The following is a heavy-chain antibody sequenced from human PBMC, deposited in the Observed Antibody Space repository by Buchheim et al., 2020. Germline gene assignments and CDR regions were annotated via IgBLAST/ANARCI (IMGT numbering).Heavy chain of an antibody. D-gene: IGHD2/OR15-2a*01. Sequence: EVQLVESGGGLVQPGRSLRLSCAVSGFTLSDYYIDWVRQAPGKGLEWVARTRDKARGHNTEFAASVKGRFTVSRDNSQNSVYLQMNSLKAEDTAVYYCVRSTFGYGNFDYWGQGIL. CDR3: VRSTFGYGNFDY. CDR2: TRDKARGHNT. J-gene: IGHJ4*02. CDR1: GFTLSDYY. V-gene: IGHV3-72*01.